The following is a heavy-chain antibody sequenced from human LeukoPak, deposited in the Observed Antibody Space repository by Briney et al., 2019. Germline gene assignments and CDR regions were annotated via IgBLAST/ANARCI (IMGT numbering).Heavy chain of an antibody. V-gene: IGHV4-59*01. J-gene: IGHJ3*02. CDR2: IHDSGST. D-gene: IGHD3-3*01. CDR3: ARYHYDFWSGSPPTTFDI. CDR1: GGSISSYY. Sequence: SETLSLTCTVSGGSISSYYWSWIRQPPGKGLEWIGYIHDSGSTNYNPSLKSRVTISVDTSKNQFSLKVSSVTAADTAVYYCARYHYDFWSGSPPTTFDIWGQGTMVTVSS.